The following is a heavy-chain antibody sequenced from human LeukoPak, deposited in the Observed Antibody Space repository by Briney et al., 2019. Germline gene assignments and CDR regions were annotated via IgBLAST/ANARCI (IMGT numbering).Heavy chain of an antibody. CDR3: ARGSAAAGLFWFDP. CDR1: GYTFTSYD. CDR2: MNPNSGNT. J-gene: IGHJ5*02. V-gene: IGHV1-8*01. D-gene: IGHD6-13*01. Sequence: ASVKVSCKASGYTFTSYDINWVRQATGQGLEWIGWMNPNSGNTGYAQKFQGRVTMTRNTSISTAYMELSSLRSEDTAVYYCARGSAAAGLFWFDPWGQGTLVTVSS.